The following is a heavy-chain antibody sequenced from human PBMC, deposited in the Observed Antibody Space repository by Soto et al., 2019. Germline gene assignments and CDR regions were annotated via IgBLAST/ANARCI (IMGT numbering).Heavy chain of an antibody. J-gene: IGHJ4*02. CDR1: GGTFSSYA. D-gene: IGHD2-2*01. CDR3: ALSRIYDIVVVPALGYFDY. Sequence: SVKVSCKASGGTFSSYAISWVRQAPGQGLEWMGGIIPIFGTANYAQKFQGRVTITADESTSTAYMELSSLRSEDTAVYYCALSRIYDIVVVPALGYFDYWGQGTLVTVSS. CDR2: IIPIFGTA. V-gene: IGHV1-69*13.